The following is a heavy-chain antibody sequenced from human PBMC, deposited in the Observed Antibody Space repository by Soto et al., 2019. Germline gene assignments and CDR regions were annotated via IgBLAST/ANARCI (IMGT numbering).Heavy chain of an antibody. CDR3: ARVIRGYSYGTDAFDI. V-gene: IGHV3-48*03. J-gene: IGHJ3*02. CDR1: GFTFSSYE. Sequence: PGGSLRLSCAAPGFTFSSYEMNWVRQAPGKGLEWVSYISSSGSTIYYADSVKGRFTISRDNAKNSLYLQMNSLRAEDTAVYYCARVIRGYSYGTDAFDIWGQGTMVTVS. CDR2: ISSSGSTI. D-gene: IGHD5-18*01.